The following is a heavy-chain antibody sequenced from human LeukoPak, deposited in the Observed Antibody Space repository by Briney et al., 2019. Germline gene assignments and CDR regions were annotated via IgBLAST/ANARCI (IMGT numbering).Heavy chain of an antibody. CDR1: GFTFSSYA. CDR2: INNSGGST. D-gene: IGHD3-9*01. J-gene: IGHJ4*02. CDR3: ARQRGDILTGYYMPRGFDY. V-gene: IGHV3-23*01. Sequence: GGSLRLSCAASGFTFSSYAMNWVRQAPGKGLAWVSGINNSGGSTYYADSVKGRFTISRDNAKNSLYLQMNSLRAEDTAVYYCARQRGDILTGYYMPRGFDYWGQGTLVTVSS.